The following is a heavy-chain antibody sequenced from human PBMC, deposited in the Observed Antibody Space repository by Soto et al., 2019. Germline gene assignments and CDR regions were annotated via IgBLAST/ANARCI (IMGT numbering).Heavy chain of an antibody. CDR3: ARLGTPVAPFDY. D-gene: IGHD4-17*01. V-gene: IGHV4-59*08. Sequence: QVQLQESGPGLVKPSETLSLTCTVSGGSMRSYYWSWIRQPPGKGLEWIGNIYYSGSTNYNPSLTRRVPLSVDTSKNQFSLKLSSVTAADTAVYYCARLGTPVAPFDYWGQGTLVTVSS. J-gene: IGHJ4*02. CDR2: IYYSGST. CDR1: GGSMRSYY.